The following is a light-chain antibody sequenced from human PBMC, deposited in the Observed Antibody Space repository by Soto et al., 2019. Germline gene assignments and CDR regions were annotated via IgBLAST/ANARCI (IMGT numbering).Light chain of an antibody. CDR1: QTISTY. J-gene: IGKJ1*01. CDR3: QQYSSYLT. Sequence: DIQMTQSPSTLSASVGDRVTITCRASQTISTYLAWYQQKPGKAPKLLIYKASSLESGVPSRFSGSGSGTEFTLTISSLQPDDFATYYCQQYSSYLTFGQGTKVDIK. V-gene: IGKV1-5*03. CDR2: KAS.